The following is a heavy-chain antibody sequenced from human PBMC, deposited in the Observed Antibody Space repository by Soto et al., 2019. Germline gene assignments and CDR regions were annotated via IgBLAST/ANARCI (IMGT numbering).Heavy chain of an antibody. CDR1: GFTFSSYG. V-gene: IGHV3-33*01. CDR2: IWYDGSNK. J-gene: IGHJ4*02. Sequence: QVQLVESGGGVVQPGRSLRLSCAASGFTFSSYGMHWVRQAPGKGLEWVAGIWYDGSNKYYADSVKGRFTISRDNSKNTLYLQMNSLRAEDTAVYYCARGSRRNLIDYWGQGTLVTVSS. D-gene: IGHD3-10*01. CDR3: ARGSRRNLIDY.